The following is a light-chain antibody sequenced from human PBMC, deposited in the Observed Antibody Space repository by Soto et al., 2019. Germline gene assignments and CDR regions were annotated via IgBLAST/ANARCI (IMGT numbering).Light chain of an antibody. Sequence: EIVLTQSPATLSLSPGERATLSCRASPSVTNFLAWYQQKPGQAPRLLIYGAFNRATGIPARFSGSGSGTDFTLTISSLEPEDSAVYYCQQRNVWPPVTFGQGTRRRL. CDR2: GAF. CDR3: QQRNVWPPVT. J-gene: IGKJ5*01. V-gene: IGKV3-11*01. CDR1: PSVTNF.